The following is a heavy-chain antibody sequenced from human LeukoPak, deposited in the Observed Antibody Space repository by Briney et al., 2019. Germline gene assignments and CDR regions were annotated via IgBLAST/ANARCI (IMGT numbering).Heavy chain of an antibody. CDR2: IYYSGST. CDR1: GGSISSYY. J-gene: IGHJ2*01. Sequence: SETLSLTCIVSGGSISSYYWSWIRQPPGKGLEWIGYIYYSGSTNYNPSLKSRVAISVDTSKNQFSLKLSSVTAADTAVYYCARLRGSSWYDPHYWWYFDLWGRGTLVTVSS. V-gene: IGHV4-59*12. CDR3: ARLRGSSWYDPHYWWYFDL. D-gene: IGHD6-13*01.